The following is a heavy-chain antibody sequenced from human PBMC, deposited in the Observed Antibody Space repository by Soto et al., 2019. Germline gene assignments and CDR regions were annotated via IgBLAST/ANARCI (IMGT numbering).Heavy chain of an antibody. CDR2: VSPHGANT. CDR1: GFTFGSCG. J-gene: IGHJ4*02. V-gene: IGHV3-23*01. CDR3: ATEGAKTTWNFDY. Sequence: EVQLLESGGDLVQPGGSLRLSCVASGFTFGSCGMNWVRQAQGKGLEWVAGVSPHGANTYYADSVRGRFIISRDDSRNTVSLDMNSLRGDDSAVYYCATEGAKTTWNFDYWGQGTVVTVSS. D-gene: IGHD1-1*01.